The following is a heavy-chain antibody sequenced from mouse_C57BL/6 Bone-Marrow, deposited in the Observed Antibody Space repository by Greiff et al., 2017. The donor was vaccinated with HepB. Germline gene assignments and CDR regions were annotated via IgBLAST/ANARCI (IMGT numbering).Heavy chain of an antibody. Sequence: VQLQQSGAELAKPGASVKLSCKASGYTFNSYWMHWVKQRPGQGLEWIGYINPSSGYTKYNQKFKDKATLTADKSSSTAYMQLSSLTYEDSAVYYCASALLRHYFDYWGQGTTLTVSS. CDR2: INPSSGYT. D-gene: IGHD1-1*01. V-gene: IGHV1-7*01. CDR1: GYTFNSYW. J-gene: IGHJ2*01. CDR3: ASALLRHYFDY.